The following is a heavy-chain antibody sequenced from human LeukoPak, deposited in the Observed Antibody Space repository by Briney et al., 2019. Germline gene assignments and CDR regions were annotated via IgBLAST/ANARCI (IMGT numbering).Heavy chain of an antibody. Sequence: SVKVSCKASGGTFSSYAISWVRQAPGQGREWMGGIIPIFGTANYAQKFQGRVTITADESTSTAYMELSSLRSEDTAVYYCARARSVGATTFGFDYWGQGTLVTVSS. CDR3: ARARSVGATTFGFDY. D-gene: IGHD1-26*01. J-gene: IGHJ4*02. CDR1: GGTFSSYA. CDR2: IIPIFGTA. V-gene: IGHV1-69*13.